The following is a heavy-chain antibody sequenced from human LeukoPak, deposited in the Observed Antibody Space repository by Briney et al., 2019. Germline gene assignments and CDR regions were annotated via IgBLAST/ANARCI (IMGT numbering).Heavy chain of an antibody. V-gene: IGHV3-7*01. J-gene: IGHJ6*03. CDR1: GFTFSTYW. D-gene: IGHD1-7*01. CDR3: ARSRITGTPHGGYYYYYMDV. Sequence: GGSLRLSCAASGFTFSTYWMSWVRQAPGKGLEWVANIRKDGSDIHYVDSVKGRFTISRDNAKNSLYLEMSSLRGEDTALYYCARSRITGTPHGGYYYYYMDVWGKGITVTVSS. CDR2: IRKDGSDI.